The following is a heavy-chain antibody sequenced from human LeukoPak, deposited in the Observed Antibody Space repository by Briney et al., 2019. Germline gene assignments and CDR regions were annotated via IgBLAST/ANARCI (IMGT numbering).Heavy chain of an antibody. CDR2: ISYDGSNK. Sequence: TGRSLRLSCAASGFTFSSYGMHWVRQAPGKGLEWVAIISYDGSNKYYADSVKGRFTISRDNSKNTLYLQMNSLRAEDTAVYYCAKDEAFEWFGELLSYWGQGTLVTVSS. CDR3: AKDEAFEWFGELLSY. CDR1: GFTFSSYG. J-gene: IGHJ4*02. V-gene: IGHV3-30*18. D-gene: IGHD3-10*01.